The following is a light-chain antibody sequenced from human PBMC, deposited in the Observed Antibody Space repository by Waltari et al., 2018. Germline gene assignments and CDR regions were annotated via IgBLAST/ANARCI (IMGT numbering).Light chain of an antibody. CDR2: HAS. V-gene: IGKV1-39*01. Sequence: DIQVTQYPSSLSASIGDGVTITFRTSQGIAFYLNWYQQKPGQAPTLLIYHASNLQSGVPSRFSGRGYGTDYTLSISSLQPADFAPYYCQHLFTTPPTFGPGTKVD. CDR1: QGIAFY. J-gene: IGKJ3*01. CDR3: QHLFTTPPT.